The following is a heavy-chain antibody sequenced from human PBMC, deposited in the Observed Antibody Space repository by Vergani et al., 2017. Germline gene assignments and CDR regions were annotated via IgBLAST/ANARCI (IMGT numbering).Heavy chain of an antibody. D-gene: IGHD3-16*02. Sequence: EVQLVQSGAEVKKPGESLKISCKGSGYSFTSYWIGWVRQMPGKGLEWMGIIYPGDSDTRYSPSFQGQVTISADKSISTAYLQWSSLKASDTAMYYCARLIMITFGEIITHHDAYDIWGQGTMVTVSS. V-gene: IGHV5-51*01. CDR3: ARLIMITFGEIITHHDAYDI. J-gene: IGHJ3*02. CDR2: IYPGDSDT. CDR1: GYSFTSYW.